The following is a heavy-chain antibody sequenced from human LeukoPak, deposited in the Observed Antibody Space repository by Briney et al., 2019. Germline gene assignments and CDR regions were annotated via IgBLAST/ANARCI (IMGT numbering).Heavy chain of an antibody. Sequence: GGSLRLSCAASGFTFSSYWMHWVRQAPGKGLVWVSRINSDGSSTSYADSVKGRFTISRDNAKNTPYLQMNSLRAEDTAVYYCARPKDSGYDVGIFDYWGQGTLVTVSS. V-gene: IGHV3-74*01. CDR2: INSDGSST. CDR3: ARPKDSGYDVGIFDY. CDR1: GFTFSSYW. D-gene: IGHD5-12*01. J-gene: IGHJ4*02.